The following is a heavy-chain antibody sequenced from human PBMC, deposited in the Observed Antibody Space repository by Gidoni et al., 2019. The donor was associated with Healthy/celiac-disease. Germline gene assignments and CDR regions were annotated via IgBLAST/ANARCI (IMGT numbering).Heavy chain of an antibody. J-gene: IGHJ4*02. Sequence: EVQLVESGGGLVQPGRSLRLSCTASGLTFGDYAMSWFRQAPGKGLEWVGFIRSKAYGGTTEDAASVKGRFTISRDDSKSIAYLQMNSLKTEDTAVYYCTRGGVGYCSGGSCYSGGSDYWGQGTLVTVSS. V-gene: IGHV3-49*03. CDR2: IRSKAYGGTT. CDR3: TRGGVGYCSGGSCYSGGSDY. CDR1: GLTFGDYA. D-gene: IGHD2-15*01.